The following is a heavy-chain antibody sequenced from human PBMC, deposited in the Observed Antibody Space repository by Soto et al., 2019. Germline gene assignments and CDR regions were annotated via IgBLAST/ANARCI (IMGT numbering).Heavy chain of an antibody. V-gene: IGHV3-13*04. D-gene: IGHD1-26*01. CDR2: IGTAGDT. Sequence: EVQLVESGGGLVQPGGSLRLSCAASGFTFSSYDMHWVRQATGKGLEWVSAIGTAGDTYYPGSVKGRFTISRENAKNSLYLQMNSRRAGDTGVYYCARDRREEGAPDYSGMDGWGQGTTVTVSS. CDR3: ARDRREEGAPDYSGMDG. CDR1: GFTFSSYD. J-gene: IGHJ6*02.